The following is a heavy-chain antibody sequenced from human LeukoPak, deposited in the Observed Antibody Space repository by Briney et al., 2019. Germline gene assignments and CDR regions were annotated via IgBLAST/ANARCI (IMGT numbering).Heavy chain of an antibody. CDR2: ISGSGGST. Sequence: GGSLRLSCAASGFTFSSYAMSWVRQAPGKGLEWVSAISGSGGSTYYADSVKGQLTISRDNSKNTLYLQMNSLRAEDTAVYYCAKISYYDILTGYPPYYFDYWGQGTLVTVSS. J-gene: IGHJ4*02. CDR3: AKISYYDILTGYPPYYFDY. D-gene: IGHD3-9*01. CDR1: GFTFSSYA. V-gene: IGHV3-23*01.